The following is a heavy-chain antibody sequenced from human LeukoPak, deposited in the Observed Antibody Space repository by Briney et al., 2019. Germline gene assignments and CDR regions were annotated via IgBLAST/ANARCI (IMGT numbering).Heavy chain of an antibody. J-gene: IGHJ5*02. CDR1: GYTFTSYG. CDR3: ARVQLWFGELLNGWFDP. Sequence: ASVKVSCKASGYTFTSYGISWVRQAPGQGLEWMRWISAYNGNTNYAQKLQGRVTMTTDTSTSTAYMELRSLRSDDTAVYYCARVQLWFGELLNGWFDPWGQGTLVTVSS. V-gene: IGHV1-18*01. CDR2: ISAYNGNT. D-gene: IGHD3-10*01.